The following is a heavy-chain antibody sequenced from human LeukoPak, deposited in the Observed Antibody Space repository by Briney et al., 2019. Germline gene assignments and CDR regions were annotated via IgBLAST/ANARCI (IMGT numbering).Heavy chain of an antibody. D-gene: IGHD3-22*01. CDR2: ISGSGGST. J-gene: IGHJ3*02. V-gene: IGHV3-23*01. Sequence: GGSLRLSCAASGCTFSSYAMSWVRQAPGKGLEWVSAISGSGGSTYYADSVKGRFTISRDDSKNTLYLQMNSLRAEDTAVYYCAKGLRSWLTSDAFDIWGQGTMVTVSS. CDR3: AKGLRSWLTSDAFDI. CDR1: GCTFSSYA.